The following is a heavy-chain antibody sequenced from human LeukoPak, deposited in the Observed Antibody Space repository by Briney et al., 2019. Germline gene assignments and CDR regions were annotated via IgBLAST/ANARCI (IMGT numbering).Heavy chain of an antibody. D-gene: IGHD3/OR15-3a*01. CDR3: ARGQPEGLDLAQYYFDY. CDR1: GGSFSGYY. CDR2: INHSGST. J-gene: IGHJ4*02. V-gene: IGHV4-34*01. Sequence: SETLSLTCAVYGGSFSGYYWSWIRQPPGKGLEWIGEINHSGSTNYNPSLKSQVTISLDTSKNQFSLKLSSVTAADTAVYYCARGQPEGLDLAQYYFDYWGQGTLVTVSS.